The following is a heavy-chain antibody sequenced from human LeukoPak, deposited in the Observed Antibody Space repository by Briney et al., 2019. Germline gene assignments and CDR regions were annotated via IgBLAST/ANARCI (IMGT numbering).Heavy chain of an antibody. CDR1: GFTFSSYA. Sequence: PGGSLRLSCAASGFTFSSYAMSWVRQAPGKGLERVSAISGGGGSTYYADSVKGRFTISRDNSKNTLYLQRNSLRAEDTAVYYCANSEWLLWSYDAFDIRGQGTMVTVSS. D-gene: IGHD3-3*01. V-gene: IGHV3-23*01. J-gene: IGHJ3*02. CDR3: ANSEWLLWSYDAFDI. CDR2: ISGGGGST.